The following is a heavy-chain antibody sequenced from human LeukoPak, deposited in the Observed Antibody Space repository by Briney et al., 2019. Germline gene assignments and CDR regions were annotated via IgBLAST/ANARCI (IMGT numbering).Heavy chain of an antibody. CDR2: ISHDGSDK. CDR3: ARNSDYYDYSPQSL. D-gene: IGHD3-22*01. CDR1: GFTFSHYG. V-gene: IGHV3-30*01. Sequence: GGSLRLSCAASGFTFSHYGLHWVRQAPGKGLEWVALISHDGSDKYYADSVKGRFLISGDNSKNMLYLEMNSLTIEDTTVYYCARNSDYYDYSPQSLWGQGTLVTVSS. J-gene: IGHJ4*02.